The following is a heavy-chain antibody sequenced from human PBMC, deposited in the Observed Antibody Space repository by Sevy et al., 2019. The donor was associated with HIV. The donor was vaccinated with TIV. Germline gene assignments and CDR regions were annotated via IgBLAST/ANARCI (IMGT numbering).Heavy chain of an antibody. CDR2: MNPNSGNT. CDR3: AKILAFCSSTSCYPGYYYYGMDV. J-gene: IGHJ6*02. Sequence: ASVKVSCKASGYTFSSYDINWVRQATGQGLAWMGWMNPNSGNTGYAQKFQGRVTMTRNTSISTAYMELNSLRSEDTAVYYCAKILAFCSSTSCYPGYYYYGMDVWGQGTTVTVSS. CDR1: GYTFSSYD. D-gene: IGHD2-2*01. V-gene: IGHV1-8*01.